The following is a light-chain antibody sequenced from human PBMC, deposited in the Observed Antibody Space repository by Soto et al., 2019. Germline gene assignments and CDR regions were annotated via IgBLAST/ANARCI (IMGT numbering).Light chain of an antibody. CDR2: DAS. J-gene: IGKJ4*01. CDR3: QQRSNWPLT. V-gene: IGKV3-11*01. CDR1: QSVSNY. Sequence: EIVLTQSPATLSLSPGERATLSCGASQSVSNYLAWYQQKPGQAPRLLIYDASNRATGIPARFSGSGSGTDFTLTISSLEPEDFAVYYCQQRSNWPLTFGGRTKVEIK.